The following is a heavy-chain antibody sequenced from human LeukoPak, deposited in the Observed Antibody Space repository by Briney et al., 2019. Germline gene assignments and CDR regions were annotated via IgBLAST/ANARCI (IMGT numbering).Heavy chain of an antibody. V-gene: IGHV3-33*01. J-gene: IGHJ4*02. D-gene: IGHD6-6*01. CDR3: APQAARIRPYYFDY. CDR2: IWYDGSNI. Sequence: PGGSLRLSCAPSGFIFRNYGMHWVRQAPGKGLEWVAVIWYDGSNIYYADSVKGRFTISRDNSKNTLYLQMNSLRAEDTAVYYCAPQAARIRPYYFDYWGQGTLVTVSS. CDR1: GFIFRNYG.